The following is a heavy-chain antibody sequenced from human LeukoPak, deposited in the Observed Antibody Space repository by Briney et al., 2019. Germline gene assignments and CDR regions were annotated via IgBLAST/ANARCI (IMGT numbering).Heavy chain of an antibody. V-gene: IGHV5-10-1*01. CDR3: ARHPDLILTTDS. CDR1: GYSFSSYW. CDR2: IDPSDSYT. D-gene: IGHD3-9*01. J-gene: IGHJ5*01. Sequence: GESLKISCKGSGYSFSSYWISWVRQMPGKGLEWMGRIDPSDSYTDYSPSFQGHVTISADKSISTAYLQWSSLKASDTAMYYCARHPDLILTTDSWGQGILVTVSS.